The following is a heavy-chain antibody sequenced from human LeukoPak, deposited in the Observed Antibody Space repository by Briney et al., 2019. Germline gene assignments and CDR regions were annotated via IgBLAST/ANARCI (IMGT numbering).Heavy chain of an antibody. CDR3: AREEDSSSWSFDY. V-gene: IGHV4-61*02. D-gene: IGHD6-13*01. J-gene: IGHJ4*02. CDR1: GGSVSSGSYY. CDR2: IYTGGST. Sequence: PSETLSLTCTVSGGSVSSGSYYWGWIRQPAGKGLEWIGRIYTGGSTNYNPSLKSRVTISVDTYKNQFSLKLSSVSAGDAAVYYCAREEDSSSWSFDYWGQGTLVTVSS.